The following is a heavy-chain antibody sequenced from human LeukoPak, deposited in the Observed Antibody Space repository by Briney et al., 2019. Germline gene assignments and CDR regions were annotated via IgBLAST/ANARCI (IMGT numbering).Heavy chain of an antibody. D-gene: IGHD1-26*01. CDR3: TWSGSHFDY. CDR1: GFTFSNAW. Sequence: GGSLRLSCAASGFTFSNAWMRWVRQAPGKGLEWVGLIKSKTDGGTTDYAVPVKGRFTISRDDSKNTLYLQMNSLKTEDTAVYYCTWSGSHFDYWGQGSLVTVSS. J-gene: IGHJ4*02. V-gene: IGHV3-15*01. CDR2: IKSKTDGGTT.